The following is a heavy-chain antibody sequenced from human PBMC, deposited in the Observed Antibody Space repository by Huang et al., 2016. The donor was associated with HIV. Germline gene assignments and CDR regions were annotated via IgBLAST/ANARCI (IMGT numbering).Heavy chain of an antibody. CDR3: ARAPSRAFGTVFDS. D-gene: IGHD3-10*01. V-gene: IGHV4-59*02. J-gene: IGHJ4*02. CDR1: GGSVSKFY. CDR2: IYHTGTT. Sequence: QVQLQESGPGVVKPSETLSLTCGVSGGSVSKFYWSWIRQPPGKGLEWIGYIYHTGTTNCNPSLKSRATISIDTSKNQFSLMLSSATAADTAVYYCARAPSRAFGTVFDSWGQGSLVIVSS.